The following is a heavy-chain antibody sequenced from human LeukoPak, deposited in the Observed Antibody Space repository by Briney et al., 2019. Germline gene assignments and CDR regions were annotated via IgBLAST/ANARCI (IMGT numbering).Heavy chain of an antibody. Sequence: ASVKVSCKASGGTFSSYAISWVRQAPGQGLEWMGRITPIFGTANYAQKFQGRVTITTDESTSTAYMELSSLRSEDTAVYYCAIERALYGDYRRPLDYWGQGTLVTVSS. V-gene: IGHV1-69*05. CDR3: AIERALYGDYRRPLDY. J-gene: IGHJ4*02. CDR2: ITPIFGTA. CDR1: GGTFSSYA. D-gene: IGHD4-17*01.